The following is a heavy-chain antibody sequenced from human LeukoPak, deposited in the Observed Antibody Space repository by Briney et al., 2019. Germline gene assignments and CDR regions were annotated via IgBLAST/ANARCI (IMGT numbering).Heavy chain of an antibody. D-gene: IGHD1-26*01. V-gene: IGHV3-23*01. CDR1: GFTFSDYA. CDR2: ISGSGGST. CDR3: AKDPRKYSGSYYY. J-gene: IGHJ4*02. Sequence: GGSLRLSCAASGFTFSDYAMTWVRQAPGKGLEWVSAISGSGGSTYYADSVKGRFTISRDNSKNTLYLQMNSLRAEDTAVYYCAKDPRKYSGSYYYWGQGTLVTVSS.